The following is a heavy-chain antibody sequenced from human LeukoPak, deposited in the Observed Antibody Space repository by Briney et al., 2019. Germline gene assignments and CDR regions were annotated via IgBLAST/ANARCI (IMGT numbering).Heavy chain of an antibody. CDR1: GFTFSSYS. V-gene: IGHV3-21*01. CDR3: AGDDSGSYGMVWGFDY. Sequence: PGGSLRLSCAASGFTFSSYSMNWVRQAPGKGLEWVSSISSSSSYIYYADSVKGRFTISRDNAKNSLYLQMNSLRAEDTAVYYCAGDDSGSYGMVWGFDYWGQGTLVTVSS. J-gene: IGHJ4*02. D-gene: IGHD1-26*01. CDR2: ISSSSSYI.